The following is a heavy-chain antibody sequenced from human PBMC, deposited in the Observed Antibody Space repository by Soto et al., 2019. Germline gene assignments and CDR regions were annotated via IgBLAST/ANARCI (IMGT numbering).Heavy chain of an antibody. V-gene: IGHV4-59*01. Sequence: PSETLSLTCTVSGGSIRSYYWSWIRQPPGKGLEWIGYIYYSGSTNYNPSLKSRVTISVDTSKNQFSLKLSSVTVADTAVYYCARWYGGSLDYWGQGSLVTVSS. CDR1: GGSIRSYY. D-gene: IGHD4-17*01. J-gene: IGHJ4*02. CDR3: ARWYGGSLDY. CDR2: IYYSGST.